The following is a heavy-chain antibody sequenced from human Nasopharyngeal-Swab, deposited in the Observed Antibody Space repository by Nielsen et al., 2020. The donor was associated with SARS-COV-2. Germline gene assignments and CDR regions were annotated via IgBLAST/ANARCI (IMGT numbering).Heavy chain of an antibody. CDR3: VRDDGGVPGIPETGPPGAF. D-gene: IGHD6-13*01. CDR2: VNPNSGDT. J-gene: IGHJ4*02. CDR1: GYTFSDYY. Sequence: ASVQVSCKASGYTFSDYYMHWVRQAPGQGLEWMGRVNPNSGDTIYAQEFQGRVTMTGDTSIGTAYMELRRLISDDTAVYYCVRDDGGVPGIPETGPPGAFWGQGTLVTVSS. V-gene: IGHV1-2*06.